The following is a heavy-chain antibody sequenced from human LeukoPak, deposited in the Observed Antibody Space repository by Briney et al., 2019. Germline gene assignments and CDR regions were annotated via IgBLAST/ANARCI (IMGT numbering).Heavy chain of an antibody. CDR3: ARIKRGDITGTTPATIDY. V-gene: IGHV4-30-4*01. CDR1: GGSISSGDYY. D-gene: IGHD1-14*01. J-gene: IGHJ4*02. Sequence: PSQTLSLTCTVSGGSISSGDYYWSWIRQPPGKGLEWIGYIYYSGSTNSNPSLKSRVTMSVDTSKKQFSLKLGSVTAADTAVYYCARIKRGDITGTTPATIDYWGQGTLVTVSS. CDR2: IYYSGST.